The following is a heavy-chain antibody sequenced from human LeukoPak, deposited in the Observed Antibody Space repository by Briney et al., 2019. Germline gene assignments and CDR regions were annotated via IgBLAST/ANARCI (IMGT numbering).Heavy chain of an antibody. Sequence: RASVNVSCKASGYTFTGYYMHWVRQAPGQGLEWMGWINPNSGGTNYAQKFQGRVTMTRDTSISTAYMELSRLRSDDTAVYYCARARVSSGYYDYWGQGTLVTVSS. CDR1: GYTFTGYY. J-gene: IGHJ4*02. V-gene: IGHV1-2*02. CDR3: ARARVSSGYYDY. D-gene: IGHD3-22*01. CDR2: INPNSGGT.